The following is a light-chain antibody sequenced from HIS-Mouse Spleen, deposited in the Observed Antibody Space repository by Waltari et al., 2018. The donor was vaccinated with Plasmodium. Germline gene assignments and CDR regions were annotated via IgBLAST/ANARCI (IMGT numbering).Light chain of an antibody. Sequence: EIVLTQSPGTLSLSPGERATLSCRASRRVSSSYLAWYQQKPGQAPRLLIYGASSRATGIPDRFSGSGSGTDFTLTISRLEPEDFAVYYCQQYGSSPYTFGQGTKLEIK. CDR1: RRVSSSY. V-gene: IGKV3-20*01. J-gene: IGKJ2*01. CDR3: QQYGSSPYT. CDR2: GAS.